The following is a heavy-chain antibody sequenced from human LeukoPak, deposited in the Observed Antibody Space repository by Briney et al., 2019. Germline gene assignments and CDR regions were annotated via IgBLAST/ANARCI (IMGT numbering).Heavy chain of an antibody. D-gene: IGHD3-22*01. CDR2: INDSGGT. J-gene: IGHJ3*01. V-gene: IGHV4-34*01. CDR3: ARAPYLSSGS. Sequence: PSETLSLTCAVYGGSFSGCYWSWIRQPPGKGLEWIGEINDSGGTNYNPYLKSRVTISLDTPKNQFSLKLTSMTAADTAVYYCARAPYLSSGSWGQGILVAVSS. CDR1: GGSFSGCY.